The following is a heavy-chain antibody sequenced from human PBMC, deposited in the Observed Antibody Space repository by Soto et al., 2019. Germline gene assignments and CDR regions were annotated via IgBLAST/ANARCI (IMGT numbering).Heavy chain of an antibody. J-gene: IGHJ4*02. CDR2: IYYSGNT. V-gene: IGHV4-39*01. Sequence: QLQLQESGPGLVKPSETRSLTCTVSSGSISSSSSYWGWIRQPPGKGMEWIGSIYYSGNTYYNPSIKSRVSISIDSSKTLFSLELNSVTTADTAVYYCGAQDYGAKWYYFETLGQGTLFTVTS. CDR3: GAQDYGAKWYYFET. CDR1: SGSISSSSSY. D-gene: IGHD4-17*01.